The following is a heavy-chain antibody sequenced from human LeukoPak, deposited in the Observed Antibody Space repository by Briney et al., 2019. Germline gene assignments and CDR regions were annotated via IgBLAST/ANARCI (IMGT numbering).Heavy chain of an antibody. CDR1: GGSFSDYF. CDR3: ARDRGDGYNLYYYYGMDV. V-gene: IGHV4-34*01. Sequence: SETLSLTCAVYGGSFSDYFWNWIRQTPGKGLEWIGEINHGGGTKYSPSLKSRATISVDTSKNQFSLKLSSVTAADTAVYYCARDRGDGYNLYYYYGMDVWGQGTTVTVSS. CDR2: INHGGGT. J-gene: IGHJ6*02. D-gene: IGHD5-24*01.